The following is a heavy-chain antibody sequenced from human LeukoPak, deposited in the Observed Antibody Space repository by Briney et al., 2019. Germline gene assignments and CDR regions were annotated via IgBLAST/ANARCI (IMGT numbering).Heavy chain of an antibody. CDR1: GYTFTSYD. J-gene: IGHJ6*02. V-gene: IGHV1-8*01. CDR3: ASRVWAPKDYYYGMDV. D-gene: IGHD6-13*01. Sequence: ASVKVSCKASGYTFTSYDINWVRQATGQGLEWMGWMNPNSGNTGYAQKFQGRVTMTRNTSISTAYMELSSLRSEDTAVYCCASRVWAPKDYYYGMDVWGQGTTVTVSS. CDR2: MNPNSGNT.